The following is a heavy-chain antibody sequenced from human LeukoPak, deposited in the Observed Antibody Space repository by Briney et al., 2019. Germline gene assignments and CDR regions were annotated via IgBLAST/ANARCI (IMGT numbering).Heavy chain of an antibody. CDR3: ATFTVVTQY. Sequence: GSLRLSCAASGFTFSSYSMNWVRQAPGKGLEWIGYIFYSGSTNYNPSLKSRVTISEDTSRNRISLKLRSVTAADTAVYYCATFTVVTQYWGQGTLVTVSS. D-gene: IGHD4-23*01. CDR2: IFYSGST. V-gene: IGHV4-59*01. J-gene: IGHJ4*02. CDR1: GFTFSSYS.